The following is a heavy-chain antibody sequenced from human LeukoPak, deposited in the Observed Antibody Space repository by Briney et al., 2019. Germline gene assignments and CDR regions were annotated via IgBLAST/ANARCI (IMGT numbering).Heavy chain of an antibody. D-gene: IGHD3-16*01. CDR1: GFSFSDYA. CDR3: AKDHFTGGDYGDYFDL. J-gene: IGHJ4*02. CDR2: INDRSNFK. Sequence: SGGSLRLSCVASGFSFSDYAMSWVRQSPGQGLQWVSVINDRSNFKVYADSVRGRFIISRDNSQNTLYLEMNSLRADDTAIYYCAKDHFTGGDYGDYFDLWGQGVLVTVSS. V-gene: IGHV3-23*01.